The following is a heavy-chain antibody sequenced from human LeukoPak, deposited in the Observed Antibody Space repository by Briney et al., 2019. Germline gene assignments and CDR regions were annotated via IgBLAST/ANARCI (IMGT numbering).Heavy chain of an antibody. CDR3: ARHVYCTNDVCSDY. CDR2: IYYSGST. J-gene: IGHJ4*02. Sequence: SETLSLTCTVSGGSISSYSWSWIRQPPGQGLEWIGYIYYSGSTNYNPSLKSRVTISVDTSKNQFSLKLSSVTAADTAVYYCARHVYCTNDVCSDYWGQGTLVTVSS. V-gene: IGHV4-59*08. CDR1: GGSISSYS. D-gene: IGHD2-8*01.